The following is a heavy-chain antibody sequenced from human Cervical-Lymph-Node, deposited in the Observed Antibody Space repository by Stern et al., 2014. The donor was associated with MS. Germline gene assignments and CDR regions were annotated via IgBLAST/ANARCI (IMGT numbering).Heavy chain of an antibody. CDR1: GYSFTGLS. Sequence: QVQLVESGAEVKKPGASVKVSCKVSGYSFTGLSMHWVRQTPGKGLVWMGCFEPKDAETIYTQQFQGRLTMTEDTSADTAYMELSSLRSEDTAVYYCVRYGDYVDAFDMWAKGQWSPSLQ. CDR2: FEPKDAET. CDR3: VRYGDYVDAFDM. J-gene: IGHJ3*02. D-gene: IGHD4-17*01. V-gene: IGHV1-24*01.